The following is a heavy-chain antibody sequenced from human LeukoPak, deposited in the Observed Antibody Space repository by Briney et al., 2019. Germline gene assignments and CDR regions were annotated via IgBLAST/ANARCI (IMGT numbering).Heavy chain of an antibody. D-gene: IGHD2-15*01. CDR2: MSSSDDGR. J-gene: IGHJ4*02. V-gene: IGHV3-23*01. Sequence: GGSLRLSCATSGFSFSSFAMSWVRQAPGRGLEWVSAMSSSDDGRYYAASVRGRFTISRDTSRSTLYLQMNSLRAEDAAVYYCAKAPVTSCRGAFCYPFDYWGQGTLVTVSS. CDR3: AKAPVTSCRGAFCYPFDY. CDR1: GFSFSSFA.